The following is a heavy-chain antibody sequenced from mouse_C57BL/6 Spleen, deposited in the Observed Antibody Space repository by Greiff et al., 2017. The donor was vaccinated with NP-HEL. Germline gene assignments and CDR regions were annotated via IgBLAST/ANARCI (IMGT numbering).Heavy chain of an antibody. D-gene: IGHD1-2*01. CDR1: GFTFSSYA. CDR3: ARVGWDAMDY. V-gene: IGHV5-4*01. J-gene: IGHJ4*01. Sequence: VQGVESGGGLVKPGGSLKLSCAASGFTFSSYAMSWVRQTPEKRLEWVAPISDGGSYTYYPDNVKGRFTISRDNAKNNLYLQMSHLKSEDTAMCYCARVGWDAMDYWGQGTSVTVSS. CDR2: ISDGGSYT.